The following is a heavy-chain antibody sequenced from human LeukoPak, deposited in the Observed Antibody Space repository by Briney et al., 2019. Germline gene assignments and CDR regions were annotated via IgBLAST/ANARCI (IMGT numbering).Heavy chain of an antibody. CDR1: GFTFNIYS. CDR3: ARNDWGFGELPRTTGY. CDR2: ISSSSSYI. D-gene: IGHD3-10*01. Sequence: KAGGSLRLSCAASGFTFNIYSMNWVRQAPGKGLEWVSSISSSSSYIYYADSVKGRFTISRDNAKNSLYLQMNSLRAEDTAVYYCARNDWGFGELPRTTGYWGQGTLVTVSS. J-gene: IGHJ4*02. V-gene: IGHV3-21*01.